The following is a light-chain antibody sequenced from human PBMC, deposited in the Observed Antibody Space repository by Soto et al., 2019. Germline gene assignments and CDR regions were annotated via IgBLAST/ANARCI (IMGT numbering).Light chain of an antibody. CDR3: SSYTVSTPVV. J-gene: IGLJ3*02. CDR2: EVS. Sequence: QSALTQPASVSGSPGQSITVSCTGTSSGVGGYNYVSWYQQHPGKAPRLMIYEVSNRPSGVSNRFSGSKSGNTASLTISGLQAEDEADYYSSSYTVSTPVVFGGGTKLTVL. V-gene: IGLV2-14*01. CDR1: SSGVGGYNY.